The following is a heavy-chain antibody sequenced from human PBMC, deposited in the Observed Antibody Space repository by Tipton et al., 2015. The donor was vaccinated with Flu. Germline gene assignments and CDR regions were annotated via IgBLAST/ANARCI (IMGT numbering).Heavy chain of an antibody. CDR3: AKDPFYCTTTSCYTYFQD. J-gene: IGHJ1*01. CDR1: GFTFSNYA. CDR2: ISGSGGGT. V-gene: IGHV3-23*01. Sequence: SLRLSCAASGFTFSNYAMNWVRQAPGKGLEWVSSISGSGGGTYHADSVKGRFTISRDNSKNTLYLLLNSLRAEDTAVYYCAKDPFYCTTTSCYTYFQDWGQGTLVTVSS. D-gene: IGHD2-2*02.